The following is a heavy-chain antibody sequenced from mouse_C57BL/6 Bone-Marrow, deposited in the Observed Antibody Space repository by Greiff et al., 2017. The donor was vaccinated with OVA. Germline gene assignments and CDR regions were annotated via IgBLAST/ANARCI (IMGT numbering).Heavy chain of an antibody. J-gene: IGHJ4*01. CDR1: GFTFSDYG. D-gene: IGHD4-1*01. V-gene: IGHV5-17*01. CDR3: AINWGGGCYAMDY. Sequence: EVQLQESGGGLVKPGGSLKLSCAASGFTFSDYGMHWVRQAPEKGLEWVAYISSGSSTIYYADTVKGRFTISRDNAKNTLFLQMTSLRSEDTAMYYCAINWGGGCYAMDYWGQGTSVTVSS. CDR2: ISSGSSTI.